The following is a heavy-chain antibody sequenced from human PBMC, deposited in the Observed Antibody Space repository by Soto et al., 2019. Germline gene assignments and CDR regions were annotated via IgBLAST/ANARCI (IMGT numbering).Heavy chain of an antibody. Sequence: PGESLKISCKGSGYSFTSYCISWVRQMPGKGLEWMGRIDPSDSYTNYSPSFQGHVTISADKSISTAYLQWSSLKASDTAMYYCARHQRLGLWFDPWGQGTLVTVSS. CDR2: IDPSDSYT. J-gene: IGHJ5*02. V-gene: IGHV5-10-1*01. D-gene: IGHD1-26*01. CDR3: ARHQRLGLWFDP. CDR1: GYSFTSYC.